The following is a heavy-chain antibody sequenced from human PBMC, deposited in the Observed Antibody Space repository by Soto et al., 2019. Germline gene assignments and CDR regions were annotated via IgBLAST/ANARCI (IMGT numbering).Heavy chain of an antibody. V-gene: IGHV3-48*03. Sequence: GGSLRLSCAASGFTFSSYEMNWVRQSPGKGLEWVSYISSSGSTIYYADSVKGRFTISRDNAKNSLYLQMNSLRAEDTAVYYCARGPRRLKTDAFDIWGQGTMVTVSS. CDR3: ARGPRRLKTDAFDI. CDR1: GFTFSSYE. D-gene: IGHD3-3*01. J-gene: IGHJ3*02. CDR2: ISSSGSTI.